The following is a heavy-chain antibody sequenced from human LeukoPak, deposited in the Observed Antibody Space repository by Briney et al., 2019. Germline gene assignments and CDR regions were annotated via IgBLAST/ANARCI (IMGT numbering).Heavy chain of an antibody. CDR3: ARDFCSDCPMDNWFDL. D-gene: IGHD2-21*02. CDR2: INSDGSST. J-gene: IGHJ5*02. Sequence: GGSLRLSCAASGFTFSSYWMHWVRQAPGKGLVWVSRINSDGSSTSYADSVKGRFTISRDNAKNTLYLQMNSLRAEDTAVYYCARDFCSDCPMDNWFDLWGQGTLVTVSS. CDR1: GFTFSSYW. V-gene: IGHV3-74*01.